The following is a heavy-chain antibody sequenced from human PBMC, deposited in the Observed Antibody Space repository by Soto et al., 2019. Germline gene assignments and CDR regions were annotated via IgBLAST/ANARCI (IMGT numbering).Heavy chain of an antibody. CDR3: AKGGSGSYSNAFDI. D-gene: IGHD3-10*01. Sequence: SETLSLTCTVSGGSISSSSYYWGWIRQPPGKGLEWIGSIYYSGGTYYNPSLKSRVTISVDTSKNQFSLKLSSVTAADTAVYYCAKGGSGSYSNAFDIWGQGTMVT. V-gene: IGHV4-39*01. CDR1: GGSISSSSYY. CDR2: IYYSGGT. J-gene: IGHJ3*02.